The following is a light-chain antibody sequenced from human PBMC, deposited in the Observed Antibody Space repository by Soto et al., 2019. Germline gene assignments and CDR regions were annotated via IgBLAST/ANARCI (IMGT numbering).Light chain of an antibody. J-gene: IGKJ5*01. Sequence: DIQMTQSPSSLSASVGDRVTVTCRTSQKINNYLNWYQQKPGKAPKLLIYGASSVQSGVPLRFSGSGSGTEFTLTISSLQPEDFAIYYCEQTYSTPVTFGQGHDWRL. CDR3: EQTYSTPVT. V-gene: IGKV1-39*01. CDR1: QKINNY. CDR2: GAS.